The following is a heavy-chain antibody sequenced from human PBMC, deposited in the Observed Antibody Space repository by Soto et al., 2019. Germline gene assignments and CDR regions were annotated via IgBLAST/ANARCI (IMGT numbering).Heavy chain of an antibody. CDR1: GYTFNTYG. J-gene: IGHJ4*02. CDR2: ISAYNGHT. Sequence: ASVKVSCKASGYTFNTYGISWVRQAPGQGLEWMGWISAYNGHTDYAQKFQGRVTMTTDTPTNTISMELRARRSDDTAVYYCARGRSWGARDFDYWGQGTLVNVS. D-gene: IGHD3-16*01. V-gene: IGHV1-18*01. CDR3: ARGRSWGARDFDY.